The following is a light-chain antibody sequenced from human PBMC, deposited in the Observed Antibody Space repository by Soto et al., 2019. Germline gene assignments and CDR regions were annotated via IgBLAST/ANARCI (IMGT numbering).Light chain of an antibody. J-gene: IGLJ1*01. V-gene: IGLV2-14*01. Sequence: QSALTQPASVSGSPGQSITISCTGTSSDVGGYNYVSWYQQHPGKAPKLMIYEVSNRPPGVSNRFSGSKSGNTASLTISGLQAEDEADYYCSSYTSSSTYVFGTGTKFTVL. CDR3: SSYTSSSTYV. CDR2: EVS. CDR1: SSDVGGYNY.